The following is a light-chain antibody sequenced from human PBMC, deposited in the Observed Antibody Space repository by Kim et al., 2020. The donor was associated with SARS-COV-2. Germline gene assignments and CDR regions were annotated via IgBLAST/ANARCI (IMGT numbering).Light chain of an antibody. CDR1: QSVSSSY. Sequence: PGERATRSCRASQSVSSSYLAWYQQKPGQAPRLLIYGASSRATGIPDRFSGSGSGTDFTLTISRLEPEDFAVYYCQQYGSSPPYTFGQGTKLEIK. J-gene: IGKJ2*01. CDR2: GAS. V-gene: IGKV3-20*01. CDR3: QQYGSSPPYT.